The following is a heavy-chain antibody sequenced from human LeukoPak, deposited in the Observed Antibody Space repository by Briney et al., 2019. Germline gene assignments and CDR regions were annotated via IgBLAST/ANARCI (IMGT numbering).Heavy chain of an antibody. V-gene: IGHV3-23*01. J-gene: IGHJ4*02. D-gene: IGHD6-13*01. CDR3: AKTRPLDSSSWSHGDY. CDR1: GFTFSSYA. Sequence: HPGGSLRLSCAASGFTFSSYATSWVRQAPGKGLEWVSAISGSGDSTYYGDSVKGRFTISRDNSKNTLYLQMNSLRAEDTAVYYCAKTRPLDSSSWSHGDYWGQGTLVTVSS. CDR2: ISGSGDST.